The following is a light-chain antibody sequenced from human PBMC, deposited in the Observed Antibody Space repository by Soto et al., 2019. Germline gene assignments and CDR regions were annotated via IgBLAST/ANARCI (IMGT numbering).Light chain of an antibody. CDR2: GAS. V-gene: IGKV3D-15*01. Sequence: EKMITQSPATLSVSPGDRVTLSCRASQTVHTNLAWFQQKPGQAPKLLIYGASTRAAGIPARFSASGSGTDFTLTISDVQPEDFALYYCHQRQSWPRTFGQGTKVDIK. CDR3: HQRQSWPRT. J-gene: IGKJ1*01. CDR1: QTVHTN.